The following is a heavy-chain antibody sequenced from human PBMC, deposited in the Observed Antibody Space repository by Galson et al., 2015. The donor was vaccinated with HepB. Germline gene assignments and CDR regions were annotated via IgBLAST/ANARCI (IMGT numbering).Heavy chain of an antibody. CDR3: TTDYYDSSGYHPWDDAFDI. CDR2: IKSKTDGGTT. Sequence: LRLSCAASGFTFSNAWMSWVRQAPGKGLEWVGRIKSKTDGGTTDYAAPVKGRFTISRDDSKNTLYLQMNSLKTEDTAVYYCTTDYYDSSGYHPWDDAFDIWGQGTMVTVSS. J-gene: IGHJ3*02. V-gene: IGHV3-15*01. CDR1: GFTFSNAW. D-gene: IGHD3-22*01.